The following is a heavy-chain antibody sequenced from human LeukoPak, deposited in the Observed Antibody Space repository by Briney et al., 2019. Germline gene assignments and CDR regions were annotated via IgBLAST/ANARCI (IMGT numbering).Heavy chain of an antibody. Sequence: SETLSLTCTVSGGSIISSYYYWGWIRQPPGKGLEWIGTIYYSGSTYYNPSLKSRVIISVDTSKNQFSLKLSSVTAPDTAVYYCARHEDRNWYFDHWGQGTLVTVSS. D-gene: IGHD1-1*01. J-gene: IGHJ4*02. CDR2: IYYSGST. CDR3: ARHEDRNWYFDH. CDR1: GGSIISSYYY. V-gene: IGHV4-39*01.